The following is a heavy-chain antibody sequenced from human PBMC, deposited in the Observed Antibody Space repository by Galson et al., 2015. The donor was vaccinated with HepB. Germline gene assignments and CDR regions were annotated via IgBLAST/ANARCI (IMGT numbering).Heavy chain of an antibody. D-gene: IGHD5-18*01. CDR1: GFTFSSYG. Sequence: SLRLSCAASGFTFSSYGMHWVRQAPGKGLEWVAVISYDGSNKYYADSVKGRFTISRDNSKNTLYLQMNSLRAEDTAVYYRAKGRGYSYGWEGGYWGQGTLVTVSS. V-gene: IGHV3-30*18. J-gene: IGHJ4*02. CDR2: ISYDGSNK. CDR3: AKGRGYSYGWEGGY.